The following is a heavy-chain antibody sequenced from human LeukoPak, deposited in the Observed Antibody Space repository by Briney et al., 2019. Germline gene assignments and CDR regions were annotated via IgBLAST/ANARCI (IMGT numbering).Heavy chain of an antibody. CDR1: GYPFSTNW. CDR3: ARSAGPGTVDY. D-gene: IGHD1-1*01. V-gene: IGHV3-7*01. J-gene: IGHJ4*02. CDR2: INQDGSAK. Sequence: PGGSLRLSCAASGYPFSTNWMSWVRQAPGEGLEWVANINQDGSAKYYVDSVKGRFIISRDNAKNSLYLQLNSLRPEDTAVFYCARSAGPGTVDYWGQGTLVTVSS.